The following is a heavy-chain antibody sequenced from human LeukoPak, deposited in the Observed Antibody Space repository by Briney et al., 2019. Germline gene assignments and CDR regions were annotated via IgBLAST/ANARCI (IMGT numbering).Heavy chain of an antibody. CDR3: ARDSGEVPDY. Sequence: MTSETLSLTCTVSGGSISSYYWSWIRQPPGKGLEWIGYIYYSGSANYNPSLKSRVTISVDTSQNQFSLKLSSVTAADTAVYYCARDSGEVPDYWGQGTLVTVSS. CDR2: IYYSGSA. D-gene: IGHD3-10*01. CDR1: GGSISSYY. J-gene: IGHJ4*02. V-gene: IGHV4-59*01.